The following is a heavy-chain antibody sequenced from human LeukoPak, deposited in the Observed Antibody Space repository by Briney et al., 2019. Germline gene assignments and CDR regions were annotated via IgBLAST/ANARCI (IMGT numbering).Heavy chain of an antibody. D-gene: IGHD5-18*01. CDR2: IYTSGST. Sequence: SETLSLTCTVSGVSISSYYWSWVRQPAGKGLEWIGRIYTSGSTNYNPSLKSRVTMSVDTSKNQFSLKLSSVTALDTAVYYCARTGYRGSMDVWGKGTTVTISS. CDR1: GVSISSYY. V-gene: IGHV4-4*07. CDR3: ARTGYRGSMDV. J-gene: IGHJ6*03.